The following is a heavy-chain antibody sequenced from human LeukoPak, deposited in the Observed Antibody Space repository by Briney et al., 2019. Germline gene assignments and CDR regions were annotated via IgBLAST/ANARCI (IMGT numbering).Heavy chain of an antibody. CDR2: IYPGDSDT. CDR3: ARLGYSGYDSPDNYYYGMDV. J-gene: IGHJ6*02. Sequence: GESLKISCKGSGYSFTSYWIGWVRQMPGKGLEWMGIIYPGDSDTRYSPSFQGQVTISADKSISTAYLQWSSLNASDTAMYYCARLGYSGYDSPDNYYYGMDVWGQGTTVTVSS. CDR1: GYSFTSYW. D-gene: IGHD5-12*01. V-gene: IGHV5-51*01.